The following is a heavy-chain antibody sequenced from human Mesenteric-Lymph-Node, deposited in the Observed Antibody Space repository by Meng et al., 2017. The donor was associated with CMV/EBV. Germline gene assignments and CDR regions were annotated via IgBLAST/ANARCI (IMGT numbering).Heavy chain of an antibody. D-gene: IGHD3-10*01. CDR1: GFIFSDNW. CDR2: IRQDGGER. V-gene: IGHV3-7*03. J-gene: IGHJ4*02. CDR3: VKQSGSGSVGGDFDY. Sequence: GGSLRLSCVGSGFIFSDNWLSWVRQAPGKGLEWLANIRQDGGERYSLGSVRGRFTVSRDNSKNTLFLQMNSLGADDTAVYYCVKQSGSGSVGGDFDYWGPGTLVTVSS.